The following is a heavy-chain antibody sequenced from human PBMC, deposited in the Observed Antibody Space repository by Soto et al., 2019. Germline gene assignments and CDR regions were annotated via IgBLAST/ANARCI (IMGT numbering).Heavy chain of an antibody. CDR1: GGSFSGYY. J-gene: IGHJ5*02. CDR3: ARGRVGATWFDP. D-gene: IGHD1-26*01. CDR2: INHSGST. Sequence: SETLSLTCAVYGGSFSGYYWSWIRQPPGKGLEWIGEINHSGSTNYNPSLKSRVTISVETSKNQFSLKLSSVTAADTAVYYCARGRVGATWFDPWGQGTMVTV. V-gene: IGHV4-34*01.